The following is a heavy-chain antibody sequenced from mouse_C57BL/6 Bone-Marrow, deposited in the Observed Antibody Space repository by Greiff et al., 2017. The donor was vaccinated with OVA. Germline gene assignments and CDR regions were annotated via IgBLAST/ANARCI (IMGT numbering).Heavy chain of an antibody. J-gene: IGHJ4*01. CDR3: AGDYGNSLNY. D-gene: IGHD2-1*01. Sequence: VQLQQPGAELVKPGASVKLSCKASGYTFTSYWMQWVKQRPGQGLEWIGEIDPSDSSTNYNQKFKGKATLTVDTSTSTAYMPLSGLTSEDAAVYYCAGDYGNSLNYWGQGTSVTVSS. CDR2: IDPSDSST. V-gene: IGHV1-50*01. CDR1: GYTFTSYW.